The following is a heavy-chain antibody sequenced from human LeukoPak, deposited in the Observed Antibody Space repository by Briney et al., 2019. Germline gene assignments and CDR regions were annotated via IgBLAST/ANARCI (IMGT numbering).Heavy chain of an antibody. Sequence: ASVKVSCKASGYTFTGYYMHWVRQAPGQGLEWMGWINPNSGGTNCAQKFQGRVTMTRDTSISTAYMELSRLRSDDTAVYYCARDLRTMIVVYYFDYWAREPWSPSPQ. D-gene: IGHD3-22*01. CDR3: ARDLRTMIVVYYFDY. CDR2: INPNSGGT. V-gene: IGHV1-2*02. CDR1: GYTFTGYY. J-gene: IGHJ4*02.